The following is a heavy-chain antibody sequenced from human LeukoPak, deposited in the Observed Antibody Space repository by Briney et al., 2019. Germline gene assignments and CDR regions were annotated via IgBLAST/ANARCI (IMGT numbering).Heavy chain of an antibody. CDR2: ISYDGSNK. CDR3: AKDLSPCSGGSCYYY. J-gene: IGHJ4*02. Sequence: GRSLRLSCAASGFTFSSYGMHWVRQAPGKGLEWVAVISYDGSNKYYADSVKGRFTISRDNSKNTLYLQMNSLRAEDTAVYYCAKDLSPCSGGSCYYYWGQGTLVTVSS. CDR1: GFTFSSYG. V-gene: IGHV3-30*18. D-gene: IGHD2-15*01.